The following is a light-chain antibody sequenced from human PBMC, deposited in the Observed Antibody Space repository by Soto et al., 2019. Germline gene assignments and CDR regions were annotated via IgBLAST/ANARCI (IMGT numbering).Light chain of an antibody. CDR2: EVS. CDR3: CSYAGSSV. V-gene: IGLV2-23*02. CDR1: SSDVGSYNL. Sequence: QSVLTQPVSVSGSPGQSITISCTGTSSDVGSYNLVSWYQQHPGKAPKLMIYEVSKRPSGVSNRFSGSKSGNTASLTISGLQAEDEADYYCCSYAGSSVFGGGTKLTVL. J-gene: IGLJ3*02.